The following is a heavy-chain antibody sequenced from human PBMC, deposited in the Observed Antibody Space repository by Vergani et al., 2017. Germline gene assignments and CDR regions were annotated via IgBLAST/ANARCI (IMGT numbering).Heavy chain of an antibody. CDR3: ARETTVTTIFDY. Sequence: QVQLVQSGAEVKKPGASVKVSCKASGYTFTGYYMHWVRQAPGQGLEWMGLINPNSGGTNYAQNIQGRVTMTRDPSISTAYMELSRLRSDETAVYYCARETTVTTIFDYWGQGTLVTVSS. CDR1: GYTFTGYY. J-gene: IGHJ4*02. CDR2: INPNSGGT. D-gene: IGHD4-17*01. V-gene: IGHV1-2*02.